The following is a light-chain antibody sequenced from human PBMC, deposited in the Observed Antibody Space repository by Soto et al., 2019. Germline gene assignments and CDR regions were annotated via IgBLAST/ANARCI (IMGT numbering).Light chain of an antibody. Sequence: QSALTQPASVSGSPGQPITISCTGTSSDVGGYNYVSWYQHHPGKAPKLMIYDVSNRPSGVSNRFSGSKSGNTASLIISGLQPEDEADYYCSSYTTSNTRQIVFGTGTKVTVL. CDR3: SSYTTSNTRQIV. CDR2: DVS. J-gene: IGLJ1*01. V-gene: IGLV2-14*03. CDR1: SSDVGGYNY.